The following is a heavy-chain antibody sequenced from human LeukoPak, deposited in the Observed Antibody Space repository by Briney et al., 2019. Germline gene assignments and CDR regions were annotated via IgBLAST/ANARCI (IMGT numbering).Heavy chain of an antibody. CDR3: AKASAVRGYYYYGMDV. Sequence: GGSLRLSCAASGFTVNSNYMNWVRQAPGKGLEWVSVIYRGGDTYYADSVKGRFTISRDNSKNTLYLQMNSLRAEDTAIYYCAKASAVRGYYYYGMDVWGQGTTVTVSS. CDR1: GFTVNSNY. D-gene: IGHD3-10*02. V-gene: IGHV3-53*01. J-gene: IGHJ6*02. CDR2: IYRGGDT.